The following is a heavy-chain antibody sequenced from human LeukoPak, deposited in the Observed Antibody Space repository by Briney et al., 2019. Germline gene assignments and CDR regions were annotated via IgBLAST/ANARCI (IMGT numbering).Heavy chain of an antibody. J-gene: IGHJ6*02. CDR3: ARDGYGGNSYYYYGMDV. CDR2: IIPILGIA. CDR1: GGTFSSYA. D-gene: IGHD4-23*01. V-gene: IGHV1-69*04. Sequence: GASLKVSCKASGGTFSSYAISWVRQAPGQGLEWMGRIIPILGIANYAQKFQGRVTITADKSTSTAYMELSSLRSEDTAVYYCARDGYGGNSYYYYGMDVWGQGTTVTVSS.